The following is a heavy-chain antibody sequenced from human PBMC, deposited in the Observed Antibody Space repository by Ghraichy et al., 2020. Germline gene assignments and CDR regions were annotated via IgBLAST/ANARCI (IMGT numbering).Heavy chain of an antibody. CDR1: GYSFTSYW. D-gene: IGHD2-2*01. CDR2: IYPGDSDT. J-gene: IGHJ4*02. V-gene: IGHV5-51*01. CDR3: ARPIPAANGEYYFDY. Sequence: GESLNISCKGSGYSFTSYWIGWVRQMPGKGLEWMGIIYPGDSDTRYSPSFQGQVTISADKSISTAYLQWSSLKASDTAMYYCARPIPAANGEYYFDYWGQGTLVTVSS.